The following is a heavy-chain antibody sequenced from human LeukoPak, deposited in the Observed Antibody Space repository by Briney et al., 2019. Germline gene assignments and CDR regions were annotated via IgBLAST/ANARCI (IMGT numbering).Heavy chain of an antibody. CDR3: ARDHSSGGYYYYGMDV. CDR2: IYYSGST. V-gene: IGHV4-31*03. J-gene: IGHJ6*02. CDR1: GGSISSGGYY. Sequence: SQTLSLTCTVSGGSISSGGYYWSWIRQHPGKGLEWIGYIYYSGSTYYNPSLKSRVTISVDTSKNQFSLKLSSVTDADTAVYYCARDHSSGGYYYYGMDVWGQGTTVTVSS. D-gene: IGHD6-19*01.